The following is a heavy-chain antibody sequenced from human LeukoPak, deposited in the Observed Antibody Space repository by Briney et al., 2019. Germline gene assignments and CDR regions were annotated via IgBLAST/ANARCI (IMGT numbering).Heavy chain of an antibody. Sequence: PSETLSLTCTVSGGSISSSSYYWGWIRQPPGKGLEWIGSIYYSGSTYYNPSLKSRVTMSVDTSKNQFSLKLSSVTAADTAVYYCARHVSVTMVRGVIIDYWGQGTLVTVSP. D-gene: IGHD3-10*01. CDR1: GGSISSSSYY. J-gene: IGHJ4*02. CDR2: IYYSGST. CDR3: ARHVSVTMVRGVIIDY. V-gene: IGHV4-39*01.